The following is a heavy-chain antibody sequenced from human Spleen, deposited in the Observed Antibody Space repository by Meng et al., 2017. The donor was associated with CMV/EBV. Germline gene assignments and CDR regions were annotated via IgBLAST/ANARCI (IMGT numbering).Heavy chain of an antibody. J-gene: IGHJ4*02. CDR2: IRYDGSNK. Sequence: GESLKISCAASGFTFSSYGMHWVRQAPGKGLEWVAFIRYDGSNKYYADSVKGRFTISRDNSKNTLYLQMNSLRAEDTAVYYCAKDIVTAPGTYFDYWGQGTLVTVSS. CDR3: AKDIVTAPGTYFDY. V-gene: IGHV3-30*02. CDR1: GFTFSSYG. D-gene: IGHD6-13*01.